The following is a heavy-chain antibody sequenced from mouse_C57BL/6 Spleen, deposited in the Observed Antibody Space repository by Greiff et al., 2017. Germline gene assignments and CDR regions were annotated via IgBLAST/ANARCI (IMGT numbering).Heavy chain of an antibody. CDR1: GFTFSDYG. CDR2: ISSGSSTI. CDR3: ARPYYYYFDY. V-gene: IGHV5-17*01. J-gene: IGHJ2*01. Sequence: EVNVVESGGGLVKPGGSLKLSCAASGFTFSDYGMHWVRQAPEKGLEWVAYISSGSSTIYYADTVKGRFTISRDNAKNTLFLQMTSLRSEDTAMYYCARPYYYYFDYWGQGTTLTVSS. D-gene: IGHD2-10*01.